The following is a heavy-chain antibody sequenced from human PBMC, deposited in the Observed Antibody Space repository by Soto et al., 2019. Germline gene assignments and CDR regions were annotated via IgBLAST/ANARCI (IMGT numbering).Heavy chain of an antibody. V-gene: IGHV1-58*01. J-gene: IGHJ4*02. D-gene: IGHD6-19*01. Sequence: LVQSGPDVKKPGTSVQVSCKTSGFTFGSSAVQWVRQFGGQRLEWIGWIVVASGYSNVAQKFQDRVSLTRDLSTNTAFMKLSSLTSEDSAIYYCAADVIGVAGDFDHWGQGTLVSVSS. CDR2: IVVASGYS. CDR1: GFTFGSSA. CDR3: AADVIGVAGDFDH.